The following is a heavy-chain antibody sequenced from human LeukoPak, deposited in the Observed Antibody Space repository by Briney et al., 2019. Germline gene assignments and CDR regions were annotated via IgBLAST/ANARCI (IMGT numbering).Heavy chain of an antibody. CDR2: ISGSGGST. J-gene: IGHJ4*02. Sequence: GGSLRLSCAASGFTFSSYAMSWVRQAPGKGLEWVSAISGSGGSTYYADSVKGRFTISRDNSKNTLYPQMNSLRAEDTAVYYCAKAKLCPHCGFDYWGQGTLVTVSS. V-gene: IGHV3-23*01. CDR3: AKAKLCPHCGFDY. D-gene: IGHD5-18*01. CDR1: GFTFSSYA.